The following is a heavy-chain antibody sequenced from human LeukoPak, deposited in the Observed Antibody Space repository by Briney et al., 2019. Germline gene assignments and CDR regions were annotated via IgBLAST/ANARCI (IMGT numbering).Heavy chain of an antibody. CDR1: GFTFSSYE. V-gene: IGHV3-48*03. J-gene: IGHJ6*03. Sequence: QPGGSLRLSCAASGFTFSSYEMNWVRQAPGKGLEWVSYISSSGSTIYYADSVKGRFTISRDNAKNSLYLQMNSLRGEDTAVYYCARDRATTFPHYYYMDVWGKGTTVTVSS. CDR2: ISSSGSTI. CDR3: ARDRATTFPHYYYMDV. D-gene: IGHD2/OR15-2a*01.